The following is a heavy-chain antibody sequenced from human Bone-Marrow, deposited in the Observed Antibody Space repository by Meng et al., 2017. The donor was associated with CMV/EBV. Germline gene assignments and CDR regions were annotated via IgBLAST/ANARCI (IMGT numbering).Heavy chain of an antibody. CDR1: GFTFSDYY. CDR3: ARDSGSSWSFDS. J-gene: IGHJ4*01. CDR2: INKDGSEK. D-gene: IGHD2-15*01. Sequence: GESLKISCAASGFTFSDYYMSWIRQAPGKGLEWVANINKDGSEKHCVDSVKGRFTISRDNAENSLYLQMNSLRVEDTAVYYCARDSGSSWSFDSWGHGTLVTVSS. V-gene: IGHV3-7*01.